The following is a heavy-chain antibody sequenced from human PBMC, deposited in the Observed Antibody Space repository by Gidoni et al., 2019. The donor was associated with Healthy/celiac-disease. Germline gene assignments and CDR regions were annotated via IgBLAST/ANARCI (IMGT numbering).Heavy chain of an antibody. CDR2: IYYSGST. J-gene: IGHJ6*02. Sequence: QVQLQESGPGLVKPSQTTSLTCTVSGGSISSGGYYWSWIRQHPGKGLEWIGYIYYSGSTYYNPSLKSRVTTSVDTSKNQFSLKLSSVTAADTAVYYCARDRGIAARYHGMDVWGQGTTVTVSS. D-gene: IGHD6-6*01. V-gene: IGHV4-31*03. CDR1: GGSISSGGYY. CDR3: ARDRGIAARYHGMDV.